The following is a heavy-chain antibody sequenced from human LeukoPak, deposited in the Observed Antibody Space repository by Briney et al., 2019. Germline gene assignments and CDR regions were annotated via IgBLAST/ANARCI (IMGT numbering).Heavy chain of an antibody. CDR2: ISGSGGST. Sequence: LTGGSLRLSCAASGFTFSSYAMSWVRQAPGKGLEWVSAISGSGGSTYYADSLKGRFTISRDNSRNTLYLQMNSLRAEDTAVYYCAKDGMYSSSSSYYFDYWGQGTLVTVAS. J-gene: IGHJ4*02. D-gene: IGHD6-6*01. CDR3: AKDGMYSSSSSYYFDY. CDR1: GFTFSSYA. V-gene: IGHV3-23*01.